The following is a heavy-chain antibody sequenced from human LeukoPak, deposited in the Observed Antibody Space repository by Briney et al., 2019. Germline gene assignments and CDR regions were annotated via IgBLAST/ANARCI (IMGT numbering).Heavy chain of an antibody. D-gene: IGHD3-3*01. Sequence: ASVKVSCKASGYTFTGYYMHWVRQAPGQGLEWMGIINPSGGSTSYAQKFQGRVTMTRDTSTSTVYMELSSLRSEDTAVYYCATTRAYDFWSGYYKSNWFDPWGQGTLVTVSS. CDR1: GYTFTGYY. CDR3: ATTRAYDFWSGYYKSNWFDP. V-gene: IGHV1-46*01. CDR2: INPSGGST. J-gene: IGHJ5*02.